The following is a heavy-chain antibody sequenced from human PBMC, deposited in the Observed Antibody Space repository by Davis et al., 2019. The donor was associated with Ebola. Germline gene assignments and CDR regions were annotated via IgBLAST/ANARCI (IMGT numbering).Heavy chain of an antibody. Sequence: PGGSLRLSCAASGFTFSSYSMNWVRQAPGKGLEWVSYISSSSSTIYYADSVKGRSTISRDNSKNTLYLQMNSLRAEDTAVYYCAKARGYSGYDWDVYYYGMDVWGKGTTVTVSS. D-gene: IGHD5-12*01. CDR1: GFTFSSYS. CDR2: ISSSSSTI. J-gene: IGHJ6*04. CDR3: AKARGYSGYDWDVYYYGMDV. V-gene: IGHV3-48*01.